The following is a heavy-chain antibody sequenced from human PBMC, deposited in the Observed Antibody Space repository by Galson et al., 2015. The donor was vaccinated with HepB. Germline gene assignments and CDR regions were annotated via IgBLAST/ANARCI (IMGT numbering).Heavy chain of an antibody. Sequence: ETLSLTCTVSGGSISSSSDYWGWIRQPPGKGLEWIGNIYYRGITYYTPSLKSRVTISVDTSKNQFSLKLSSVTAADTAVYYCARQPLGTYYFDYWGQGTLVIVSS. J-gene: IGHJ4*02. CDR1: GGSISSSSDY. CDR3: ARQPLGTYYFDY. D-gene: IGHD1-1*01. CDR2: IYYRGIT. V-gene: IGHV4-39*01.